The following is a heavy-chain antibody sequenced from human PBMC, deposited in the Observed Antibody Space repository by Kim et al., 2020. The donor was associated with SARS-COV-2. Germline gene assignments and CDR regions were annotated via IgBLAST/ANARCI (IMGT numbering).Heavy chain of an antibody. J-gene: IGHJ5*02. D-gene: IGHD3-22*01. CDR2: IKQDGSEK. Sequence: GGSLRLSCAASGFTFSSYWMSWVRQAPGKGLEWVANIKQDGSEKYYVDSVKGRFTISRGNAKNSLYLQMNSLRAEDTAVYYCARGYYDSSGYDIGWFDPWGQGTLVTVSS. CDR3: ARGYYDSSGYDIGWFDP. V-gene: IGHV3-7*03. CDR1: GFTFSSYW.